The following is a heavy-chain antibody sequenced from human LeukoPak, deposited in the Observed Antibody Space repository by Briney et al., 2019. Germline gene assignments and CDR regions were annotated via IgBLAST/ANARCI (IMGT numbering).Heavy chain of an antibody. Sequence: GGSLRLSCVASGFSFSDYDMYWVRQAAGRGLEWVSALGTNRDEYYLGSVRGRFTISRDNVKNSLYLQMNSLGVEDTAVYYCAREWRGIASHYHGMDVWGQGTTVTVSS. CDR3: AREWRGIASHYHGMDV. V-gene: IGHV3-13*01. CDR2: LGTNRDE. J-gene: IGHJ6*02. CDR1: GFSFSDYD. D-gene: IGHD6-6*01.